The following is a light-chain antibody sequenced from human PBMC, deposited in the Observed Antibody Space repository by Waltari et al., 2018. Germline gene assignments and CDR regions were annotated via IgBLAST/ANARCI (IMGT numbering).Light chain of an antibody. J-gene: IGLJ3*02. CDR2: DVS. CDR1: SRDVGGYNY. V-gene: IGLV2-11*01. CDR3: CSYAGGYSWV. Sequence: QSALTQPRSVSWSPGQSVTISCTGTSRDVGGYNYVPWYQQPPVQAPNLMIYDVSKRPSGVPDRFSGSKSGNTASLTISGLQAEDEADYYCCSYAGGYSWVFGGGTKLTVL.